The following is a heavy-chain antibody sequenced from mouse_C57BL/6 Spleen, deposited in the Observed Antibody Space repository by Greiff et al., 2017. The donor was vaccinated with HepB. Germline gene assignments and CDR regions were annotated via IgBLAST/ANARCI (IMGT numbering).Heavy chain of an antibody. CDR2: IYPGDGDT. Sequence: QVQLQQSGAELVKPGASVKISCKASGYAFSSYWMNWVKQRPGKGLEWIGQIYPGDGDTNYNGKFKGKATLTADKSSSTAYMQLSSLTSEDSAVYFCAREEGRDYGSPFYFDYWGQGTTLTVSS. J-gene: IGHJ2*01. V-gene: IGHV1-80*01. CDR1: GYAFSSYW. D-gene: IGHD1-1*01. CDR3: AREEGRDYGSPFYFDY.